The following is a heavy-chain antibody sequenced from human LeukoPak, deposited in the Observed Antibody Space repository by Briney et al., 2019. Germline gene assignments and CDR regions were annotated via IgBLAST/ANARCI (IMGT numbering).Heavy chain of an antibody. V-gene: IGHV4-30-2*01. CDR3: ARGNSSSWSFDY. D-gene: IGHD6-13*01. CDR1: GGSISSGGYS. J-gene: IGHJ4*02. CDR2: IYHSGST. Sequence: SQTLSLTCAVSGGSISSGGYSWSWIRQPPGKGLEWIGYIYHSGSTYYNPSLKSRVTISVDRSKNQFSLKLSSVTAADTAVYYCARGNSSSWSFDYWGQGTLVTVSS.